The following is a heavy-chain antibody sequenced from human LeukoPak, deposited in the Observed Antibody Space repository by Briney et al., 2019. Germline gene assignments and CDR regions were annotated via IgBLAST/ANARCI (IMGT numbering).Heavy chain of an antibody. CDR3: ARGSSSWYHSVNDY. D-gene: IGHD6-13*01. V-gene: IGHV3-7*04. Sequence: GGSLRLSCAASGFTFSSYWMSWVRQAPGKGLEWVANIKQDGSEKYYVDSVKGRFTIPRDNAKNSLYLQMNSLRAEDTAVYYCARGSSSWYHSVNDYWGQGTLVTVSS. CDR2: IKQDGSEK. J-gene: IGHJ4*02. CDR1: GFTFSSYW.